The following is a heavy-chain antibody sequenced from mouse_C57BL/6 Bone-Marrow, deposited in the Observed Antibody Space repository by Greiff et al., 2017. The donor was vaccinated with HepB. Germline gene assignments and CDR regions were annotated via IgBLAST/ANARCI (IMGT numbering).Heavy chain of an antibody. CDR1: GYTFTSYW. V-gene: IGHV1-61*01. CDR3: ARWNYYGSSPFDY. D-gene: IGHD1-1*01. J-gene: IGHJ2*01. Sequence: VQLQQPGAELVRPGSSVKLSCKASGYTFTSYWMDWVKQRPGQGLEWIGNIYPSDSETHYNQKFKDKATLTVDKSSSTAYMQLSSLTSEDSAVYYCARWNYYGSSPFDYWGQGTTLTVSS. CDR2: IYPSDSET.